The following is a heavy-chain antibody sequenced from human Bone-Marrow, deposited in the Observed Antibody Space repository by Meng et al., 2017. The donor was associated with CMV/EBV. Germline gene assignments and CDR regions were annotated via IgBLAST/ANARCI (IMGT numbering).Heavy chain of an antibody. D-gene: IGHD3-10*01. CDR1: GGSISSSSYY. CDR2: IYYSGST. J-gene: IGHJ5*02. CDR3: ARNSAMVRGVIGWFDP. V-gene: IGHV4-39*07. Sequence: GSLRLSCTVSGGSISSSSYYWGWIRQPPGKGLEWIGSIYYSGSTYYNPSLKSRVTISVDTSKNQFSLKLSSVTAADTAVYYCARNSAMVRGVIGWFDPWGQGTLVTFSS.